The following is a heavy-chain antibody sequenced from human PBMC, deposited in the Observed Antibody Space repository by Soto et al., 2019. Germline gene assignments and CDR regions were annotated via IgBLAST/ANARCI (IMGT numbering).Heavy chain of an antibody. V-gene: IGHV4-59*01. CDR2: LSYNGGT. CDR3: AGGASGLLFDS. CDR1: GDSTVNSY. D-gene: IGHD1-26*01. Sequence: SGSLSRTCTVSGDSTVNSYWSLIRQSPGKGPEWLGYLSYNGGTKHNPYLQGRATMSVYTDKNHLSLTLTSATAAATAVYYCAGGASGLLFDSWGQGTLVTVSS. J-gene: IGHJ5*01.